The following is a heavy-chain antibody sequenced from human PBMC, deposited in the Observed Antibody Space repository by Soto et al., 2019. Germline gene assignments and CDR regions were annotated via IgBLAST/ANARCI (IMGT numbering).Heavy chain of an antibody. CDR3: AKERSVVATPPDLAY. CDR1: GGSITSGGHY. Sequence: TLSLTCTVSGGSITSGGHYWSWVRQRPGKGLEWIGCVYHSGTAHFNPSLEGRVSLSVDTSRNHYSLRAEDTAVYYCAKERSVVATPPDLAYWGQGTLVTVSP. CDR2: VYHSGTA. V-gene: IGHV4-31*03. J-gene: IGHJ4*02. D-gene: IGHD5-12*01.